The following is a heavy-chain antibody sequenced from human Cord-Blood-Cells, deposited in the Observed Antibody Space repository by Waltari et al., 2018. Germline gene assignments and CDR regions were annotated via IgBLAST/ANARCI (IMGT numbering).Heavy chain of an antibody. CDR1: GSTVSSKY. Sequence: EVQLVESGGGLIQPGGSLRLSCAASGSTVSSKYMSWVRPAPGKGVESGCVIYGCGSTYYAYSVKGPFTISRDNSNNTLYLQMNSLRAEDTAVYYCASGPKSYWYFDLWGHGTLVTVSS. CDR2: IYGCGST. V-gene: IGHV3-53*01. CDR3: ASGPKSYWYFDL. J-gene: IGHJ2*01.